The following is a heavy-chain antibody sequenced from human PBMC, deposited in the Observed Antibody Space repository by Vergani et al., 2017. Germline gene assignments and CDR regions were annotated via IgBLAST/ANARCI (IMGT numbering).Heavy chain of an antibody. J-gene: IGHJ2*01. D-gene: IGHD3-22*01. V-gene: IGHV4-39*01. CDR3: ARQARSIVVVISGYWYFDL. Sequence: QLQLQESGPGLVKPSETLSLTCTVSGGSISSSSYYWGWIRQPPGKGLEWIGSIYYSGSTYYNPSLKSRVTISVDTSKNQFSLKLSSVTAADTAVYYCARQARSIVVVISGYWYFDLWGRGTLVTVSS. CDR2: IYYSGST. CDR1: GGSISSSSYY.